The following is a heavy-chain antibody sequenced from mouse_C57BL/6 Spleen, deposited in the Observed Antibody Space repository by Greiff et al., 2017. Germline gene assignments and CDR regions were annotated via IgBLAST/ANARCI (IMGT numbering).Heavy chain of an antibody. D-gene: IGHD2-2*01. CDR2: IYPGDGDT. CDR1: GYAFSSSW. V-gene: IGHV1-82*01. Sequence: QVQLKESGPELVKPGASVKISCKASGYAFSSSWMNWVKQRPGKGLEWIGRIYPGDGDTNYNGKFKGKATLTADKSSSTAYMQLSSLTSEDSAVYFCARGGYALYYAMDYWGQGTSVTVSS. J-gene: IGHJ4*01. CDR3: ARGGYALYYAMDY.